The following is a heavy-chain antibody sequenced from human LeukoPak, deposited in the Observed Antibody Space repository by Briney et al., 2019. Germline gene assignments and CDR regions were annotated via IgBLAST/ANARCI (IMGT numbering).Heavy chain of an antibody. Sequence: KSSETLSLTCTVSGGSISSGGYYWSWIRQPPGKGLEWIGYIYYSGSTNYNPSLKSRVTISVDTSKNQFSLKLSSVTAADTAVYYCAREGGQLLPFDYWGQGTLVTVSS. V-gene: IGHV4-61*08. J-gene: IGHJ4*02. CDR2: IYYSGST. CDR3: AREGGQLLPFDY. D-gene: IGHD2-2*01. CDR1: GGSISSGGYY.